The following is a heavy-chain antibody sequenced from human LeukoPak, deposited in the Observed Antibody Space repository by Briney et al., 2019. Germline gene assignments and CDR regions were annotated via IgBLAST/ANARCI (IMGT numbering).Heavy chain of an antibody. J-gene: IGHJ4*02. D-gene: IGHD6-13*01. CDR2: ISGGGGSK. Sequence: GGSLRLSCEASGFTFSSYAIGWVRQAAEKGLEWVSAISGGGGSKYYADSAKGRFTISRDNSKNTVYLQLNSLRAEDTALYYCAKTMGSSWLFDYWGQGTLVTVSS. CDR3: AKTMGSSWLFDY. CDR1: GFTFSSYA. V-gene: IGHV3-23*01.